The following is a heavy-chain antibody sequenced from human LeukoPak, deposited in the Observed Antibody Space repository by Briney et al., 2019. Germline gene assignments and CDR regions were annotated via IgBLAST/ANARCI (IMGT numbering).Heavy chain of an antibody. CDR2: IYYSGGT. CDR1: GGTITNSAYY. D-gene: IGHD5-18*01. Sequence: SETLTLTCTVSGGTITNSAYYWGWIRQPPGKGLEWIAIIYYSGGTYYNPSLKSRVTISVDTSRNQFSLMLRSVTAADTAVYYCAREVGRGYTYGSNYWGQGTLVTVSS. CDR3: AREVGRGYTYGSNY. J-gene: IGHJ4*02. V-gene: IGHV4-39*02.